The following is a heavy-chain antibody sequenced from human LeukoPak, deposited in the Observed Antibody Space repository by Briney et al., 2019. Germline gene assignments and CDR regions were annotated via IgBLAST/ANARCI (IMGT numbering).Heavy chain of an antibody. V-gene: IGHV3-43*02. Sequence: GGSLRLSCAASGFTFDDYAMHWVRQAPGKGLEWVSLISGDGGSTYYADSVKGRFTISRDNSKNSLYLQMNSLRTEDTALYYCAKDFSSYGSGSYCSFDYWGQGTLVTVPS. D-gene: IGHD3-10*01. CDR3: AKDFSSYGSGSYCSFDY. CDR2: ISGDGGST. J-gene: IGHJ4*02. CDR1: GFTFDDYA.